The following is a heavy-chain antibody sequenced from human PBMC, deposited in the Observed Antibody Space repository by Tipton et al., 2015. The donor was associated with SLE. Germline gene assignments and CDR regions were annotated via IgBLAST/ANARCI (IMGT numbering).Heavy chain of an antibody. CDR3: TRNKYCSGGSCYPGWFDP. CDR1: GGSFSGYY. D-gene: IGHD2-15*01. J-gene: IGHJ5*02. V-gene: IGHV4-34*01. Sequence: TLSLTCAVYGGSFSGYYWSWIRQPPGKGLEWIGEINHSGSTNYNSSLKSRVSISMDRSKNQFSLKLSSVTAADTAVYYCTRNKYCSGGSCYPGWFDPWGQGTLVTVSS. CDR2: INHSGST.